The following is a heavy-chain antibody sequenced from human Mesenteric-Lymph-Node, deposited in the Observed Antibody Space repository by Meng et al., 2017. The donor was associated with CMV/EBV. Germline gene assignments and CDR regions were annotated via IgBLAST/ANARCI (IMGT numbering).Heavy chain of an antibody. V-gene: IGHV3-30*04. CDR2: ISSDENNK. CDR3: VKGKYSSSYYFDY. D-gene: IGHD6-6*01. CDR1: GFTFSSYA. J-gene: IGHJ4*02. Sequence: ASGFTFSSYAMHWVRQAPGKGLEWVAVISSDENNKFYADSVKGRFTISKDTSKNTLYLQMNSLRPEDTAVYRCVKGKYSSSYYFDYWGQGTLVTVSS.